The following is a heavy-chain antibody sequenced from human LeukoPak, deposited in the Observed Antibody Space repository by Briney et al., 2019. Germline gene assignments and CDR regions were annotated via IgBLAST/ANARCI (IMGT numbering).Heavy chain of an antibody. J-gene: IGHJ3*02. CDR1: GGSISSSSYY. V-gene: IGHV4-39*07. CDR2: IYYSGST. D-gene: IGHD2-15*01. CDR3: ARDRMRAATRLDAFDI. Sequence: KTSETLSLTCTVSGGSISSSSYYWGWIRQPPGKGLEWIGSIYYSGSTYYNPSLKSRVTISVDTSKNQFSLKLSSVTAADTAVYYCARDRMRAATRLDAFDIWGQGTMVTVSS.